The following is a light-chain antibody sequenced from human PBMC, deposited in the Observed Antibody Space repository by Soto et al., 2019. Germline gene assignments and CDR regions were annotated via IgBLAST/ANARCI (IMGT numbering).Light chain of an antibody. CDR1: QSVSSNY. Sequence: EIVLTQSPGTLSLSPGERATLSCRASQSVSSNYLAWYQQKPGQAPRLLIYGASSRATGIPDRFSGSGSGTDFTLTIRRLEPEDFAVYYCQQYNTWPRTFGQGTKVDIK. CDR3: QQYNTWPRT. CDR2: GAS. J-gene: IGKJ1*01. V-gene: IGKV3-20*01.